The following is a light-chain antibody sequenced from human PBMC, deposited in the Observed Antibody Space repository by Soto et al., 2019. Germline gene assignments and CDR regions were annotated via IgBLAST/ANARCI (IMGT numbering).Light chain of an antibody. CDR3: QEYNTWPWT. Sequence: EIVMTQAPTILSVSPGERATLSCRASQSVSSNLAWYQQKLGQAPRVLIYGASTRATGIPARFTGSGSGTEFILTITSLQSEDSAVYYCQEYNTWPWTFGQGTKVDIK. CDR1: QSVSSN. V-gene: IGKV3-15*01. J-gene: IGKJ1*01. CDR2: GAS.